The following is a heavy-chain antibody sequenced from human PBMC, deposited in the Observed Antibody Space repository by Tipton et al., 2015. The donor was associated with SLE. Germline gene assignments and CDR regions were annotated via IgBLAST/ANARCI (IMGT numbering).Heavy chain of an antibody. CDR2: ISSSSSYT. CDR1: GFTFSDYY. D-gene: IGHD3-10*01. CDR3: ARTKGSFSFDY. J-gene: IGHJ4*02. Sequence: GSLRLSCAASGFTFSDYYMSWIRQAPGKGLEWVSYISSSSSYTNYADSVKGRFTISRDNSKNTLYLQMNSLRAEDTAVYYCARTKGSFSFDYWGQGTLVTVSS. V-gene: IGHV3-11*03.